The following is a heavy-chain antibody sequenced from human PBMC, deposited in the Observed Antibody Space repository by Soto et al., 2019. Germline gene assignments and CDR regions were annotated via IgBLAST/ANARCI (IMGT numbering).Heavy chain of an antibody. CDR2: ISGSGGST. J-gene: IGHJ6*02. CDR1: GFTFSSYA. V-gene: IGHV3-23*01. D-gene: IGHD3-3*01. Sequence: HPGGSLRLSCAASGFTFSSYAMSWVRQAPGKGLEWVSAISGSGGSTYYADSVKGRFTISRDNSKNTLYLQMNSLRAEDTAVYYCAKDLSGLRFLDLGGMDVWGQGTTVTVSS. CDR3: AKDLSGLRFLDLGGMDV.